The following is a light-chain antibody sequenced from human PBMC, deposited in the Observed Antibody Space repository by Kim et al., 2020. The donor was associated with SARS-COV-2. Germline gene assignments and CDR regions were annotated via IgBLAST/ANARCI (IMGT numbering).Light chain of an antibody. CDR3: QAWDSSTVV. CDR1: KLGDKY. CDR2: QDS. V-gene: IGLV3-1*01. Sequence: VSQGQTASNTCSGDKLGDKYGCWYQQRPGQSPVLVIYQDSKRPSGIPERFSGSNSGNTATLTIGGTQAMDEADYYCQAWDSSTVVFGGGTQLTVL. J-gene: IGLJ2*01.